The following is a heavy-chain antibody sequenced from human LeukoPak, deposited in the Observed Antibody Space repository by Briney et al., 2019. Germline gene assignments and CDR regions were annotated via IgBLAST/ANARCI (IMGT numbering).Heavy chain of an antibody. Sequence: SETLSLTCSVSGDSITYFYWSWIRQAAGKGLEWIGRISSRGSTYYNPSLKSRVTISVDTSKNLFSLKLSSVTAADTAVYYCARRLLGYCSGGSCSPGYFQHWGQGTLVTVSS. CDR3: ARRLLGYCSGGSCSPGYFQH. V-gene: IGHV4-4*07. J-gene: IGHJ1*01. CDR1: GDSITYFY. CDR2: ISSRGST. D-gene: IGHD2-15*01.